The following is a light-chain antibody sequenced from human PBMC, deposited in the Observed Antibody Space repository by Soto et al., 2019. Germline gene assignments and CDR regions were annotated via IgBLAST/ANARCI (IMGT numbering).Light chain of an antibody. V-gene: IGKV3-11*01. CDR3: QQGNSWPLT. J-gene: IGKJ4*01. CDR2: DAS. Sequence: ENVLTQSPATLSVSPGERATLSCRASQSVITYLAWYQQKPGQGPRLLIYDASNRATGVPARFTGSGSGTDFTLTISSLEHEDFAVYCCQQGNSWPLTFGGGTKVEIK. CDR1: QSVITY.